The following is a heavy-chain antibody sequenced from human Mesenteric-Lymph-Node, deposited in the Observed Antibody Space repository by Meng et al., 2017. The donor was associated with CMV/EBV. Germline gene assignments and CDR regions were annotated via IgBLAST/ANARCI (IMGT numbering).Heavy chain of an antibody. CDR3: ARGRYYALDV. Sequence: GGSLRPSCAASGFTFSTYWMHWVRQAPGKGLVWVSRINGDGTNTAYADSVKGRFTISRDNAKNTLYLQMNSLRAEDTAVYYCARGRYYALDVWGQGTTVTVSS. V-gene: IGHV3-74*01. J-gene: IGHJ6*02. CDR2: INGDGTNT. CDR1: GFTFSTYW.